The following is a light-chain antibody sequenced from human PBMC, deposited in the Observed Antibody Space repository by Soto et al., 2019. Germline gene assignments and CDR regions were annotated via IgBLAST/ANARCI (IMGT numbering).Light chain of an antibody. CDR2: GAS. V-gene: IGKV3-20*01. J-gene: IGKJ2*01. Sequence: EIVLTQSPGTLSLSPGERATLSCRASQSVNSNYLAWYQQKPGQVPRPLIYGASIRAAGVPDRLSGSGSGTDVTLTLSRLEPEDYAVYYWQQYGTSPHTFGQGTKLEIK. CDR3: QQYGTSPHT. CDR1: QSVNSNY.